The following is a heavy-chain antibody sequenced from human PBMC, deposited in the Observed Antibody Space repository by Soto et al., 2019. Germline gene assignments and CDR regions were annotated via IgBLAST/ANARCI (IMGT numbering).Heavy chain of an antibody. CDR3: ARGIALGNWFDP. J-gene: IGHJ5*02. D-gene: IGHD6-13*01. V-gene: IGHV1-2*02. CDR2: INPNSGGT. CDR1: GYTFTGYY. Sequence: VASVKVSCKSSGYTFTGYYMHWVRQAPGQGLEWMGWINPNSGGTNYAQKFQGRVTMTRDTSISTAYMELSRLRSDDTAVYYCARGIALGNWFDPWGQGTLVTVSS.